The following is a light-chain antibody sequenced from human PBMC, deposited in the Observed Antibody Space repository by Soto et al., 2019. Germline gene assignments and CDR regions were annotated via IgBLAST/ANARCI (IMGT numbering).Light chain of an antibody. CDR3: AAWDDSLNGAV. CDR2: SNN. J-gene: IGLJ7*01. CDR1: SSNIGSNT. Sequence: QSMLTQPPSASGTPGQRVTISCSGSSSNIGSNTVNWYQQLPGTAPKLLIYSNNQRPSGVPDRFSGSKSGTSASLAISGLQSEDEADYYCAAWDDSLNGAVFGGGTQLPSS. V-gene: IGLV1-44*01.